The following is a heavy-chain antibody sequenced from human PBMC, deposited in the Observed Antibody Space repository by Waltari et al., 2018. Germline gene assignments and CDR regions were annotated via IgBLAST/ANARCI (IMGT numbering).Heavy chain of an antibody. J-gene: IGHJ6*02. Sequence: QVQLQESGPGLVKPSETLSLTCTVSGGSISSYYWRWIRPPPGKGLEWIGYIYYSGSTNYNPSLKSRVTISVDTSKNQFSLKLSSVTAADTAVYYCAGGYSSSWSPGDYYYYGMDVWGQGTTVTVSS. CDR1: GGSISSYY. V-gene: IGHV4-59*01. CDR3: AGGYSSSWSPGDYYYYGMDV. D-gene: IGHD6-13*01. CDR2: IYYSGST.